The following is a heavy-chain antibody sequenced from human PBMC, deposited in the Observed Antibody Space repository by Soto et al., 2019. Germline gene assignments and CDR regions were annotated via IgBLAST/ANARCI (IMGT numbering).Heavy chain of an antibody. Sequence: QVQLVESGGGVVQPGRSLRLSCAASGFTFSSYAMHWVRQAPGKGLECMAVISYDGSDKYYADSVKGRFTISRDNSKNTLYLQMTHRRAEDAALYYCAGGVYCSGGNSYLPSWFDPWGQGTLVTVSS. CDR2: ISYDGSDK. CDR3: AGGVYCSGGNSYLPSWFDP. D-gene: IGHD2-15*01. V-gene: IGHV3-30-3*01. CDR1: GFTFSSYA. J-gene: IGHJ5*02.